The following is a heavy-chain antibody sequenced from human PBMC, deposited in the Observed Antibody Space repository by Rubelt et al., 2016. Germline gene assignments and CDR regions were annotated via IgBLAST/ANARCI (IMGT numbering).Heavy chain of an antibody. J-gene: IGHJ3*02. CDR2: ISAYNGNT. V-gene: IGHV1-18*01. D-gene: IGHD3-22*01. CDR3: ARDRLLHDSSGGDAFDI. CDR1: GYTFTSYG. Sequence: QVQLVQSGAEVKKPGASVKVSCTASGYTFTSYGISWVRQAPGQGLEWMGWISAYNGNTNYAQKLQGRVTMTTDKSTSTAYMELSSLRSEDTAVYYCARDRLLHDSSGGDAFDIWGQGTMVTVSS.